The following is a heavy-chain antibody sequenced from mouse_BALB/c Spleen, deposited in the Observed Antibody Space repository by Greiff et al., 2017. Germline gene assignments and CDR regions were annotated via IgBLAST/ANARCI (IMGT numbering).Heavy chain of an antibody. CDR1: GYTFTSYN. J-gene: IGHJ4*01. CDR3: ARPYGNYGDYYAMDY. V-gene: IGHV1-12*01. CDR2: IYPGNGDT. Sequence: QVQLQQSGAELVKPGASVKMSCKASGYTFTSYNMHWVKQTPGQGLEWIGAIYPGNGDTSYNQKFKGKATLTADKSSSTAYMQLSSLTSEDSAVYYCARPYGNYGDYYAMDYWGQGTSVTVSS. D-gene: IGHD2-10*02.